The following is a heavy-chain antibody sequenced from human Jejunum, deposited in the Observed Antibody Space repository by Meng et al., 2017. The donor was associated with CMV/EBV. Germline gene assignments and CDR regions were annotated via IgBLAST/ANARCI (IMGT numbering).Heavy chain of an antibody. CDR2: INPNTGGT. V-gene: IGHV1-2*04. Sequence: VQLVPTGAEGKNPGASVKVSCKASGYTFTGCYIHWVRQAPGQGLEWMGWINPNTGGTKYAQKFKGWVTLTRDTSISTAYMELSRLRSDDTAVYYCARGRYELIWGLFDPWGQGTLVTVSS. D-gene: IGHD1-1*01. CDR3: ARGRYELIWGLFDP. J-gene: IGHJ5*02. CDR1: GYTFTGCY.